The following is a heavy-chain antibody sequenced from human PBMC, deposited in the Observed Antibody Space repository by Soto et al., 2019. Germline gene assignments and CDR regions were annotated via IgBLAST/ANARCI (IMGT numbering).Heavy chain of an antibody. CDR1: GGSISSYY. CDR2: IYYSGST. V-gene: IGHV4-59*01. J-gene: IGHJ4*02. Sequence: PSETLSLTCTVFGGSISSYYWSWIRQPPGKGLEWIGYIYYSGSTNYNPSLKSRVTISVDTSKNQFSLKLSSVTAADTAVYYCARGGKYYYDSSGYYLVDYWGQGTLVTVSS. D-gene: IGHD3-22*01. CDR3: ARGGKYYYDSSGYYLVDY.